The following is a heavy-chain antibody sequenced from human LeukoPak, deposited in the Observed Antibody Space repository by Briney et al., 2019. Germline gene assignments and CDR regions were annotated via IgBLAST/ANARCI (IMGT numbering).Heavy chain of an antibody. CDR2: INHSGST. D-gene: IGHD2-15*01. J-gene: IGHJ4*02. CDR3: AYLGYCSGGSCRQTYFDY. CDR1: GGSFSGYY. Sequence: PSETLSLTCAVYGGSFSGYYWSWIRQPPGKGLEWIGEINHSGSTNYNPSLKSRVTISVDTSKNQFSLKLSSVTAADTAVYYCAYLGYCSGGSCRQTYFDYWGQGTLVTVSS. V-gene: IGHV4-34*01.